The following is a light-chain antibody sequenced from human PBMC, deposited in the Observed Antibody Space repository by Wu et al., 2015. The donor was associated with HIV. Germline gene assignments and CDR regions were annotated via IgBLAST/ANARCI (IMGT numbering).Light chain of an antibody. J-gene: IGKJ4*01. CDR3: QQYYFFPLT. V-gene: IGKV1-12*01. Sequence: DIQMTQSPSSVSASVGDTVTISCWASEDIKSSLAWYQQKPGEAPKLLIYGASTLETGVPSRFRGSGSGADFTLTISSLQPEDFATYYCQQYYFFPLTFVGGT. CDR1: EDIKSS. CDR2: GAS.